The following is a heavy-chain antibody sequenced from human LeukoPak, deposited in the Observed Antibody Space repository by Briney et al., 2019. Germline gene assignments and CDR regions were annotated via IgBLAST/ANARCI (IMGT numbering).Heavy chain of an antibody. D-gene: IGHD3-10*01. V-gene: IGHV3-11*06. CDR3: ARDGYGSAGYFDY. Sequence: GSLRLSCAASGFTSSDYYMSWIRQAPGKGLEWVSYISSSSSYTNYADSVKGRFTISRDNAKNSLYLQMNSLRAEDTAVYYCARDGYGSAGYFDYWGQGTLVTVSS. J-gene: IGHJ4*02. CDR2: ISSSSSYT. CDR1: GFTSSDYY.